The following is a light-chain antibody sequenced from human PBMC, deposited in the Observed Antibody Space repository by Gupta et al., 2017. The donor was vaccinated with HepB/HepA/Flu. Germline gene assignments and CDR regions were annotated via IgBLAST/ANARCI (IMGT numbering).Light chain of an antibody. CDR1: QSISSY. Sequence: DIQMTQSLSSLSASVGDRVTITCRASQSISSYLNWYQQKPGKVPKLLIYAASSLQSGVPSRFSGSGSATDFTLTISSLQPEEFATYYCQQSYSTLALTFGGGTKVEIK. CDR3: QQSYSTLALT. CDR2: AAS. J-gene: IGKJ4*01. V-gene: IGKV1-39*01.